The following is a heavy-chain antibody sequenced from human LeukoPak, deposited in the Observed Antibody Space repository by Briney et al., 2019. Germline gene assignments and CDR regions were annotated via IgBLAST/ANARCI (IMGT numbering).Heavy chain of an antibody. CDR3: TTLGNSGSSNY. J-gene: IGHJ4*02. D-gene: IGHD3-10*01. CDR1: GFTFSNAW. V-gene: IGHV3-15*01. CDR2: IKSNSDGGTE. Sequence: GGSLRLSCAASGFTFSNAWMSWVRQAPGKGLERVGRIKSNSDGGTEDHAAPVKGRFTISRDESKNTLYLQMNSLKTEDTAVYYCTTLGNSGSSNYWGQGTLVTVSS.